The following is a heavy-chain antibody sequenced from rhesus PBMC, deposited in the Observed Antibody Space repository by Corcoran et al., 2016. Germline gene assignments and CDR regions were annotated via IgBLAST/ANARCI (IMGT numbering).Heavy chain of an antibody. Sequence: QVQLQESGPGLVKPSETLSLTCAVSGSSITSGYYWGWVRQPPGKGLDYIGYISGSIGTTYYNPSLKRRVTISKDTSKNQFSLKLSSVTASDTALYYCARGYCSNIYCYPTNIDSWGQGVLVTVSS. CDR1: GSSITSGYY. J-gene: IGHJ4*01. CDR3: ARGYCSNIYCYPTNIDS. CDR2: ISGSIGTT. V-gene: IGHV4-99*02. D-gene: IGHD2-27*01.